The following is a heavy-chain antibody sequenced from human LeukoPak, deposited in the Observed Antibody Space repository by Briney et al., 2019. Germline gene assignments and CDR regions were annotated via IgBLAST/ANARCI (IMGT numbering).Heavy chain of an antibody. Sequence: GESLKISCKGSGYSFTSYWIAWVRQMPGKGLECMGIIYPGDSDTRYSPSFQGQVTISADKSISTAYLQWSSLKASDTAMYYCARLGSGYYRYYYYMDVWGKGTTVTVSS. CDR3: ARLGSGYYRYYYYMDV. CDR1: GYSFTSYW. CDR2: IYPGDSDT. D-gene: IGHD3-3*01. J-gene: IGHJ6*03. V-gene: IGHV5-51*01.